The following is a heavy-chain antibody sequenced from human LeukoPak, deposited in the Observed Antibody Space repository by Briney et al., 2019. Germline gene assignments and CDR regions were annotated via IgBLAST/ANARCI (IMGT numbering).Heavy chain of an antibody. J-gene: IGHJ4*02. CDR1: GFTFSLYT. Sequence: GGSLRLACEASGFTFSLYTMNWVRQAPGKGLEWVSSIGSSGSYKYYADSVKGRFTVSRDNAKNSLYLQMNSLRAEDTALYYCARGLFGGVISDPYYFDYWGQGTLVTVSS. V-gene: IGHV3-21*04. CDR2: IGSSGSYK. CDR3: ARGLFGGVISDPYYFDY. D-gene: IGHD3-16*01.